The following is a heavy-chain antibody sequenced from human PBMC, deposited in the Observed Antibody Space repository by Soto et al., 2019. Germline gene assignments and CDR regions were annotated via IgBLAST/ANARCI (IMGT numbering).Heavy chain of an antibody. CDR2: IYYSGST. V-gene: IGHV4-59*01. CDR1: GGSISSYY. CDR3: ARSVLRYFDWSDTLNWFDP. Sequence: SETLSLTCTVSGGSISSYYWSWIRQPPGKGLEWIGYIYYSGSTNYNPSLKSRVTISVDTSKNQFSLKLSSVTAADTAVYYCARSVLRYFDWSDTLNWFDPWGQGTLVTVSS. J-gene: IGHJ5*02. D-gene: IGHD3-9*01.